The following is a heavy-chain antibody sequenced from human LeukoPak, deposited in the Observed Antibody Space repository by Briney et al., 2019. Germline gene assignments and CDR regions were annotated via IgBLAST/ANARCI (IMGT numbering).Heavy chain of an antibody. D-gene: IGHD4/OR15-4a*01. CDR1: GASMRGAGYS. Sequence: SETLSLTCSVSGASMRGAGYSWFWIRQFPGKGLEWIGYIYYSGSTAYNPSLKSRVAISLDTSENQFSLNLTSVTAADTAVYFCARDGATGVLDHWGLGTLVTVSS. J-gene: IGHJ4*02. CDR3: ARDGATGVLDH. V-gene: IGHV4-31*03. CDR2: IYYSGST.